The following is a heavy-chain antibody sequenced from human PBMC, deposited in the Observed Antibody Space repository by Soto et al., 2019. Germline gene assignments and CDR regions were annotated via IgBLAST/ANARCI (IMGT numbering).Heavy chain of an antibody. CDR3: VRDGTKNLRDRFEP. V-gene: IGHV4-4*07. D-gene: IGHD1-26*01. J-gene: IGHJ5*02. Sequence: QVVLQESGPGVVKPSDTLSLTCNVSGASLSRYYWSWIRQPRGKGQEWIGRIYATGDTDYNPSLKSRISMSVDMSKKQFSLTLRSVTAADTAIYYCVRDGTKNLRDRFEPWGRGILVTVSS. CDR1: GASLSRYY. CDR2: IYATGDT.